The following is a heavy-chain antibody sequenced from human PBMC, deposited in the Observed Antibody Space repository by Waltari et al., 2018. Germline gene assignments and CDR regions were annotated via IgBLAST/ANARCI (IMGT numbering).Heavy chain of an antibody. J-gene: IGHJ3*02. D-gene: IGHD3-3*01. CDR3: ARAITIFGVVYDAFDI. V-gene: IGHV4-39*07. CDR2: IYYSGST. CDR1: GGSISSRSYY. Sequence: QLQLQESGPGLVKPSETLSLTCTVSGGSISSRSYYWGWIRQPPGKGLEWIGSIYYSGSTYYNPSLKSRVTISVDTSKNQFSLKLSSVTAADTAVYYCARAITIFGVVYDAFDIWGQGTMVTVSS.